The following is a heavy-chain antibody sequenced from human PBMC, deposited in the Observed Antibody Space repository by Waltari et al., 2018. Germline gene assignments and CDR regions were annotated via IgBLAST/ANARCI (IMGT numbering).Heavy chain of an antibody. Sequence: EVQLVESGGGLVQPGGSLRLSCAASGFTFSSYSMTWVRQAPGKGLEWVSYISSSSSTIYYADSVKGRFTISRDNAKNSLYLQMNSLRAEDTAVYYCARVQRGELIDYWGQGTLVTVSS. CDR1: GFTFSSYS. V-gene: IGHV3-48*01. D-gene: IGHD1-7*01. CDR2: ISSSSSTI. CDR3: ARVQRGELIDY. J-gene: IGHJ4*02.